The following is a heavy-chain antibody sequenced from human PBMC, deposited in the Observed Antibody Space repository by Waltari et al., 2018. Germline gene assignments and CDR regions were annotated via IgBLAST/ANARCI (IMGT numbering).Heavy chain of an antibody. CDR2: ISVNSEYI. J-gene: IGHJ4*01. Sequence: EVQLVESGGGLVKPGGSLSLSWPASGFSFSIYPMSWVRQAPGKGLEWVAFISVNSEYIFYADSVRGRFTISRDNAKNSLYLQMNSLTAEDTAVYYCASLASIWGHGTLVTVSS. V-gene: IGHV3-21*02. CDR3: ASLASI. D-gene: IGHD3-3*02. CDR1: GFSFSIYP.